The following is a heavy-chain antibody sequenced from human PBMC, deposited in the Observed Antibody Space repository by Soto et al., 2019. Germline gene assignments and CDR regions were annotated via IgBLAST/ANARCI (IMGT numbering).Heavy chain of an antibody. J-gene: IGHJ5*02. CDR3: ARAMDTAMASKENWYDP. V-gene: IGHV3-30-3*01. CDR1: GFTFRSYA. CDR2: ISYNENKR. D-gene: IGHD5-18*01. Sequence: PXGSLRLSCAASGFTFRSYAMHWVRQAPGKGLEWVATISYNENKRYYTDSVKGRFTISRDNSKNTLYLQVNSLTTEDTAVYYCARAMDTAMASKENWYDPWGQGTLVTVS.